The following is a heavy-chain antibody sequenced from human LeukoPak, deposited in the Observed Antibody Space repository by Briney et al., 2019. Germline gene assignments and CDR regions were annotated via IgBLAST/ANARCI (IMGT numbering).Heavy chain of an antibody. CDR1: GFTFSSYA. J-gene: IGHJ6*02. CDR3: AKSHKYGSGSYSPYYYGMDV. CDR2: ISGSGGST. Sequence: GGSLRLSCAASGFTFSSYAMSWVRQAPGKGLEGVSAISGSGGSTYYADSVKGRFTISRDNSKNTLYLQMNSLRAEDTAVYYCAKSHKYGSGSYSPYYYGMDVWGQGTTVTVSS. V-gene: IGHV3-23*01. D-gene: IGHD3-10*01.